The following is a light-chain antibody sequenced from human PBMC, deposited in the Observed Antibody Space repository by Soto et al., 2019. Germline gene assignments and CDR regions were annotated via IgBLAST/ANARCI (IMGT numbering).Light chain of an antibody. CDR2: LNSDGSH. CDR3: QTWGTGIHWV. CDR1: SGHSSYA. Sequence: QSVLTQSPPASASLGASVKLTCTLSSGHSSYAIAWHQQQPEKGPRYLMKLNSDGSHSKGDGIPDRFSGSSSGAERYLTISSLQSEDEADYYCQTWGTGIHWVFGGGTQLTVL. V-gene: IGLV4-69*01. J-gene: IGLJ3*02.